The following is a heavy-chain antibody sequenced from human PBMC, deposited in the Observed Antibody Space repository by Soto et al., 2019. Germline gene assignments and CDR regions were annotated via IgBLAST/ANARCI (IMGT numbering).Heavy chain of an antibody. CDR2: ISAYNGNT. CDR3: ARDEVVLMVYARRGYGMDV. J-gene: IGHJ6*02. Sequence: QVQLVQSGAEVKKPGASVKVSCKASGYTFTSYGISWVRQAPGQGLAWMGWISAYNGNTNYAQKLQGRVTMTTVTSTSTAYMEQRSLRSDDTAVYYCARDEVVLMVYARRGYGMDVWGQGTTVTVSS. V-gene: IGHV1-18*01. D-gene: IGHD2-8*01. CDR1: GYTFTSYG.